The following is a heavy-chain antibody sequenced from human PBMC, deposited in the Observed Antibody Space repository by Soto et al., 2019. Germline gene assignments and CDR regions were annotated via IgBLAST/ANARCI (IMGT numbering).Heavy chain of an antibody. CDR3: ARHYGDYEYYYYYGMDV. Sequence: SVKVSCKASGGTFSSYAISWVRQAPGQGLEWMGGIIPIFGTANYAQKFQGRVTITADKSTSTAYMELSSLRSEDTAVYYCARHYGDYEYYYYYGMDVWGQGTTVTVSS. V-gene: IGHV1-69*06. CDR1: GGTFSSYA. CDR2: IIPIFGTA. D-gene: IGHD4-17*01. J-gene: IGHJ6*02.